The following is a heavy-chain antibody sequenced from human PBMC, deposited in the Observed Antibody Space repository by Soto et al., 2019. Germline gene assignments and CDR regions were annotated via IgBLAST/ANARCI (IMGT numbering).Heavy chain of an antibody. Sequence: EVQLLESGGGLVQPGGSLRLSCAASGFTFSSYAMSWVRQAPGKGLEWVSVISGSGGSTYYAASVKGRFTIARDNSQNTLNLQMNSLRADDTAVYYCAKDLGSSYYDSSGNFPSDSWGQGTLVTVSS. CDR2: ISGSGGST. CDR3: AKDLGSSYYDSSGNFPSDS. V-gene: IGHV3-23*01. CDR1: GFTFSSYA. D-gene: IGHD3-22*01. J-gene: IGHJ4*02.